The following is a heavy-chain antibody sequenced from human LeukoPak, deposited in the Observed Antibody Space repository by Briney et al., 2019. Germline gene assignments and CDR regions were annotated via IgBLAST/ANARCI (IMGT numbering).Heavy chain of an antibody. CDR3: ARGEWPGYLFDF. CDR1: GGSISSGSYY. J-gene: IGHJ4*02. V-gene: IGHV4-61*02. D-gene: IGHD3-3*01. Sequence: SETLSLTCTVSGGSISSGSYYWSWIRQPAGKGLEWIGRIYTSGSTNYNPSLKSRVTISVDTSKNQFSLKLSSVTATDTAVYYCARGEWPGYLFDFWGQGTLVTVSS. CDR2: IYTSGST.